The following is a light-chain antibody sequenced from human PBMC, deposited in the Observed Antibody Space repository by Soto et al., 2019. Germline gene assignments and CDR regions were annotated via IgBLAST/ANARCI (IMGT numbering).Light chain of an antibody. J-gene: IGLJ7*01. CDR3: SSYATSSTLEWV. V-gene: IGLV2-14*03. Sequence: QSALTQPASVSGSPGQSITISCTGASSDVGDYIYVSWYQHHPGKAPKLVIYDVSSRPSGVSGRFSGSKSGNTASLTISGLQAEDEADYYCSSYATSSTLEWVFGGGTQLTVL. CDR1: SSDVGDYIY. CDR2: DVS.